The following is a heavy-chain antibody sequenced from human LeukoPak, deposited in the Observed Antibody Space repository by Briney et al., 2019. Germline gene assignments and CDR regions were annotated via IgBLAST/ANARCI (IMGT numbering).Heavy chain of an antibody. CDR2: ISSSGSTI. V-gene: IGHV3-48*03. J-gene: IGHJ3*02. D-gene: IGHD3-10*01. CDR1: GFTFSSYE. Sequence: GGSLRLSCAASGFTFSSYEMNWVRQAPGKGLDWVSYISSSGSTIYYADSVKGRFTISRDNAKNSLYLQMNSLRAEDTAVYYCARKYYYGSGSYHKDAFDIWGQGTMVTVSS. CDR3: ARKYYYGSGSYHKDAFDI.